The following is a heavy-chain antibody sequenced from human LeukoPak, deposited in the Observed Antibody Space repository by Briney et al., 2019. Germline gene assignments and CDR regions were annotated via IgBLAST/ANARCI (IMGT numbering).Heavy chain of an antibody. D-gene: IGHD1-26*01. V-gene: IGHV7-4-1*02. Sequence: LGASVKVSCKASGYTLTSYAMNWVRQAPGQGLEWMGRINTNTGNPTYAQGFTGRFVFSLDTSVSTAYLQISSLKAEDTAVYYCARDRYIVGVYYYYGMDVWGQGTTVTVSS. J-gene: IGHJ6*02. CDR1: GYTLTSYA. CDR2: INTNTGNP. CDR3: ARDRYIVGVYYYYGMDV.